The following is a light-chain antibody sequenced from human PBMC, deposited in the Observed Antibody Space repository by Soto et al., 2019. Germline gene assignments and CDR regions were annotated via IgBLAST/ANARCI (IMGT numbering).Light chain of an antibody. CDR1: SSDVGGYNY. Sequence: QSALTQPASVSGSPGQSITISCTGTSSDVGGYNYVSWYQQHPGKAPKLMIYQVTNRPSGVSSRFSGSKSGNTASLTISGLQADDEADYFCSSYSSGSAPYVLGTGTKVTVL. CDR2: QVT. V-gene: IGLV2-14*01. J-gene: IGLJ1*01. CDR3: SSYSSGSAPYV.